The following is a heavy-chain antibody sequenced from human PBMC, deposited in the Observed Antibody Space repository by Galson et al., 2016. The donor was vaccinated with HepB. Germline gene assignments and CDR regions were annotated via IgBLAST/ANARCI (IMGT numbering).Heavy chain of an antibody. CDR3: ARVQTFYDYTWGTSRPRYFDY. CDR1: GFTFSSYE. Sequence: SLRLSCAASGFTFSSYEMNWVRQAPGKGLEWVSLIYSGGSTYYADSVRGRFTISRDISKNTLFLEMLNLRAEDTAVYYCARVQTFYDYTWGTSRPRYFDYWGQGTLVTVSS. V-gene: IGHV3-53*01. CDR2: IYSGGST. D-gene: IGHD3-16*02. J-gene: IGHJ4*02.